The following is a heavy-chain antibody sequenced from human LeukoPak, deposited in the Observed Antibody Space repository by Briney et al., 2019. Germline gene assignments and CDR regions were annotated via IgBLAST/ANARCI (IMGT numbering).Heavy chain of an antibody. CDR3: ARHGGRRIVATIKSGFDY. Sequence: PSETLSLTCTVSGGSISSSSYYWGWIRQPPGKGLECIGSIYYSGSTYYNPSLKSRVTISVDTSKNQFSLELSSVTAAGTAVYYCARHGGRRIVATIKSGFDYWGQGTLVTVCS. J-gene: IGHJ4*02. CDR2: IYYSGST. V-gene: IGHV4-39*01. CDR1: GGSISSSSYY. D-gene: IGHD5-12*01.